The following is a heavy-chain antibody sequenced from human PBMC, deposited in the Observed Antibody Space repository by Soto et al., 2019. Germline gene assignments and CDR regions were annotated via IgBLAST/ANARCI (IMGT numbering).Heavy chain of an antibody. Sequence: PLVESGGGVVQPGRSLRLSCAASGFTFRSYGIHWVRQAPGKGLEWVALIWFDGSKKYYVDSVKSRFAVSRDNSKNTLYLQMNSLRVEDTAVYYCARDRLVPYGYGMDVWGQGTTVTVSS. D-gene: IGHD2-2*01. CDR3: ARDRLVPYGYGMDV. CDR1: GFTFRSYG. CDR2: IWFDGSKK. V-gene: IGHV3-33*01. J-gene: IGHJ6*02.